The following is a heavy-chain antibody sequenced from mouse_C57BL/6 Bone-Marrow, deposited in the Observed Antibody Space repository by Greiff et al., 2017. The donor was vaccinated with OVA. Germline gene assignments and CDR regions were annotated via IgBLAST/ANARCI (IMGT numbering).Heavy chain of an antibody. J-gene: IGHJ3*01. CDR1: GFSLTSYG. CDR2: IWRGGST. D-gene: IGHD4-1*02. CDR3: AAPTGGFAY. Sequence: VQLVESGPGLVQPSQSLSITCTVSGFSLTSYGVHWVRQSPGKGLEWLGVIWRGGSTDYNAAIMSSLSITKDNSKSQCFFKMNSLQADDTARYYCAAPTGGFAYWGQGTLVTVSA. V-gene: IGHV2-5*01.